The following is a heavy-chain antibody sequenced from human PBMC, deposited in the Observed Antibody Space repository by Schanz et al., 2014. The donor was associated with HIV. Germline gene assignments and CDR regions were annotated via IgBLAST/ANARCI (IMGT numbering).Heavy chain of an antibody. CDR3: AKPEYDSRGSSQSHFDY. CDR2: ISESGGRT. V-gene: IGHV3-23*01. Sequence: EVQLLEAGGGLVQPGGSLRLSCAAAGFSFSSYAMTWVRQAPGKGLERVSSISESGGRTYYADSVNGRFTISRDNSKNTLYLQMTTLGIDDTAVYYCAKPEYDSRGSSQSHFDYWGQGTLVTVSS. D-gene: IGHD3-22*01. CDR1: GFSFSSYA. J-gene: IGHJ4*02.